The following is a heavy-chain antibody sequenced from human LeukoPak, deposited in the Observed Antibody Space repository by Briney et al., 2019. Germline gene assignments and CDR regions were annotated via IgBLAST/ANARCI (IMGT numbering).Heavy chain of an antibody. D-gene: IGHD1-26*01. V-gene: IGHV1-2*02. Sequence: ASVKVSCKASGYTFTGYYMHWVRQAPGQGLGWMGWINPNSGGTNYAQKFQGRVTMTRDTSISTAYMELSRLRSDDTAVYYCARGPKSGSYYGNAFDIWGQGTMVTVSS. CDR1: GYTFTGYY. CDR2: INPNSGGT. CDR3: ARGPKSGSYYGNAFDI. J-gene: IGHJ3*02.